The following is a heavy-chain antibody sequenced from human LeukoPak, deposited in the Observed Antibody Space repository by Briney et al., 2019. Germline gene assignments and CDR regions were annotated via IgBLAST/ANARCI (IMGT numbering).Heavy chain of an antibody. D-gene: IGHD6-13*01. CDR1: GGTFSSYA. CDR2: ISVYNGNT. J-gene: IGHJ4*02. V-gene: IGHV1-18*01. CDR3: ARRVAAAGREFDY. Sequence: GASVKVSCKASGGTFSSYAISWVRQAPGQGLEWMGWISVYNGNTNYAQKLQGRVTMTTDTSTSTAYMELRSLRSDDTAVYYCARRVAAAGREFDYWGQGTLVTVSS.